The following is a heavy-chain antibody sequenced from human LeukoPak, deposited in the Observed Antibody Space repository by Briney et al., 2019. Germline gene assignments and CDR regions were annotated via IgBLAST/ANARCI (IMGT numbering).Heavy chain of an antibody. Sequence: PGGSLRLSCAASGFGFSSYAMSWVRQAPGKGPEWVSSINGGGGSTYYADSVKGRFTISRDNAKNSLYLQMNSLRAEDTAVYYCARVGRNYFDYWGQGTLVTVSS. CDR3: ARVGRNYFDY. CDR2: INGGGGST. J-gene: IGHJ4*02. D-gene: IGHD3-10*01. CDR1: GFGFSSYA. V-gene: IGHV3-23*01.